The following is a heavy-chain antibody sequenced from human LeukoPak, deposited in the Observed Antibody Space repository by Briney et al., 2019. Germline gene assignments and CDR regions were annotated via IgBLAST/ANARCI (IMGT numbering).Heavy chain of an antibody. CDR2: ISAYNGNT. CDR3: ARDVAVYAQNLFDP. J-gene: IGHJ5*02. Sequence: GASVKVSCKASDYTFTSYGISWVRQAPGQGLEWMGWISAYNGNTNYAQKLQGRVTMTTDTSTSTAYMELRSLRSDDTAVYYCARDVAVYAQNLFDPWGQGTLVTVSS. CDR1: DYTFTSYG. V-gene: IGHV1-18*01. D-gene: IGHD2-8*01.